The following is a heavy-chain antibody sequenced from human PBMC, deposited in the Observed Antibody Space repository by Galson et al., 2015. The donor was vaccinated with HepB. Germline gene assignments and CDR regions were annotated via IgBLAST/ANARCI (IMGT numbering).Heavy chain of an antibody. Sequence: SLRLSCAASGFNFSAYSMNWVRQAPGEGLQWVSYIGKTSRGIYYTDSVKGRFTISRDNAKNSVTLQMNSLRVEDTAVYYCVRWGSFDSGGQGTLVIVSS. D-gene: IGHD3-16*01. CDR3: VRWGSFDS. J-gene: IGHJ4*02. CDR1: GFNFSAYS. V-gene: IGHV3-48*01. CDR2: IGKTSRGI.